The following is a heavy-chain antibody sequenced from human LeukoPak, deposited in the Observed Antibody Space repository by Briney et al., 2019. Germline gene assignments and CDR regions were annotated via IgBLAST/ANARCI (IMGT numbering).Heavy chain of an antibody. CDR2: ISGSGGST. Sequence: GGSLRLSCAGSGFTFSSYAMSWFRQAPGKGLEWDSGISGSGGSTYYADSVKGRFTISRDNSKNTVYLQMNSLRAEDTAVYYCANPPLKTTMIVVVIWGQGTLVTVSS. J-gene: IGHJ4*02. V-gene: IGHV3-23*01. CDR3: ANPPLKTTMIVVVI. D-gene: IGHD3-22*01. CDR1: GFTFSSYA.